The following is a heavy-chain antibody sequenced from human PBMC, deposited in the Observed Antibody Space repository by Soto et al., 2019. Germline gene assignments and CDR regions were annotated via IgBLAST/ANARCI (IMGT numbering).Heavy chain of an antibody. CDR3: AGDGSWGAKAPTYYYSGMDV. CDR1: GFTFSSYA. D-gene: IGHD3-16*01. J-gene: IGHJ6*04. CDR2: ISYEGSKK. Sequence: QVQLVESGGDVVQPGRSLRLSCAASGFTFSSYAMHWVRQAPGKGLEWVAVISYEGSKKYYADSVKGRCTISRDNSKNSLYLKMTGQRAEDKALYYCAGDGSWGAKAPTYYYSGMDVWGKGPRSPSPQ. V-gene: IGHV3-30-3*01.